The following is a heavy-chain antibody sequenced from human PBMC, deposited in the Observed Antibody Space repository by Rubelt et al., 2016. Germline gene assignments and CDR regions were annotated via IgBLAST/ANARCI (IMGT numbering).Heavy chain of an antibody. J-gene: IGHJ4*02. V-gene: IGHV4-34*01. Sequence: QVQLQQWGAGLLKPSETLSLTCAVYGGSFSGYYWSWIRQPPGKGLEWIGEINHSGSTNYNPSLKSRVTRSVDTSKNQFSLKLSSVTAADTAVYYCARCPNYDGSGSYCPFDYWGQGTLVAVSS. CDR3: ARCPNYDGSGSYCPFDY. CDR1: GGSFSGYY. D-gene: IGHD3-10*01. CDR2: INHSGST.